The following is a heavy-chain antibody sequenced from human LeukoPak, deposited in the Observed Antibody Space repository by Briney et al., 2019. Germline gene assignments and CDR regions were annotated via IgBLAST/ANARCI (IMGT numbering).Heavy chain of an antibody. CDR2: IYYSGST. D-gene: IGHD3-3*01. Sequence: SETLSLTRSVSGGSISSYYWSWIRQPPGKGLEWIGYIYYSGSTNYNPSLKSRVTISVDTSKNQFSLKLSSVTAADTAVYYCAREYYDFWSGHGGTYGMDVWGQGTTVTVSS. J-gene: IGHJ6*02. CDR3: AREYYDFWSGHGGTYGMDV. V-gene: IGHV4-59*01. CDR1: GGSISSYY.